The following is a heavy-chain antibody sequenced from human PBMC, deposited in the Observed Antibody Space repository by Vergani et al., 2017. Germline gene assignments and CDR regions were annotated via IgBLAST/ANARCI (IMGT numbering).Heavy chain of an antibody. J-gene: IGHJ4*02. CDR1: GFTFSSYA. V-gene: IGHV3-23*03. D-gene: IGHD2-2*01. Sequence: EVQLLESGGGLVQPGGSLRLSCAASGFTFSSYAMSWVRQAPGKGLEWVSVIYSGGSSTYYADSVKGRFTISRDNSKNTLYLQMNSLRAEDTAVYYCAIDYRHGDCSSTSCSVLFDYWGQGTLVTVSS. CDR2: IYSGGSST. CDR3: AIDYRHGDCSSTSCSVLFDY.